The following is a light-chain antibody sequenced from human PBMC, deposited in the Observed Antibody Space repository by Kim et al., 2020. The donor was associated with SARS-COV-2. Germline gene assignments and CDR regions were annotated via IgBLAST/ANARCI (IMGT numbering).Light chain of an antibody. V-gene: IGKV1-39*01. Sequence: SVGDRVTIACRASQSIGTYLNCYQQKPGKAPKLLIYAASSLQSGVPSRFIGSGSGTDFTLTISSLQPEDFATYYCQQSHTTPLLSFGGGTKVDIK. CDR2: AAS. CDR1: QSIGTY. CDR3: QQSHTTPLLS. J-gene: IGKJ4*01.